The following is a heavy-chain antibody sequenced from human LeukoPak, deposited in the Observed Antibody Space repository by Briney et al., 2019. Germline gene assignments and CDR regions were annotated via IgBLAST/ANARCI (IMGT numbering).Heavy chain of an antibody. Sequence: PGGSLRLSCAASGFTFRSYAMNWVRQAPGKGLEWVSSIGSSGDYIHFADSLKGRFTISRDNAKNSLYLQMNSLRAEDTAVYYSARGWISYYDSSGSYFPFDYWGQGTLVTVSS. CDR3: ARGWISYYDSSGSYFPFDY. V-gene: IGHV3-21*01. CDR1: GFTFRSYA. J-gene: IGHJ4*02. CDR2: IGSSGDYI. D-gene: IGHD3-22*01.